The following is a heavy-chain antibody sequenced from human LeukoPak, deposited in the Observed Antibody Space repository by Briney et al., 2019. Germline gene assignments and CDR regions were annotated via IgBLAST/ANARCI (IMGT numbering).Heavy chain of an antibody. V-gene: IGHV4-59*01. CDR3: AREGSGYYAFDI. CDR1: GGSISSYY. D-gene: IGHD3-22*01. J-gene: IGHJ3*02. Sequence: SETLSLSCAVSGGSISSYYWSWIRQPPGKGLEWIGYIYYSGSTNYNPSLKSRVTISVDTSKNQFSLKLSSVTAADTAVYYCAREGSGYYAFDIWGQGTMVTVSS. CDR2: IYYSGST.